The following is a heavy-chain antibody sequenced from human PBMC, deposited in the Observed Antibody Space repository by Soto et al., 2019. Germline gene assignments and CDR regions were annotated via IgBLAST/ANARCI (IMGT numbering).Heavy chain of an antibody. CDR3: TTAGNSGSYGKPYYFDY. CDR2: IKSKTDGGTT. Sequence: PGGSLRLSCAASGFTFSSSWMSWVRQAPGKGLEWVGRIKSKTDGGTTDYAAPVKGRFTISRDDSKNTLYLQMNSLKTEDTAVYYCTTAGNSGSYGKPYYFDYWGQGTLVTVSS. CDR1: GFTFSSSW. J-gene: IGHJ4*02. D-gene: IGHD1-26*01. V-gene: IGHV3-15*01.